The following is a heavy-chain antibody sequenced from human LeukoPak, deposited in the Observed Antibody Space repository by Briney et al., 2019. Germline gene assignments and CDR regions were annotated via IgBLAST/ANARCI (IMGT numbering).Heavy chain of an antibody. CDR3: AHDSPGYYGFDY. D-gene: IGHD3-10*01. Sequence: SGPTLVNPTQTLTLTCTFSGFSLSTSDVGVAWVRQPPGKALEWLALIYGNDDTRYSPSLKSRLTITRDTSKNQVVLTMTNMDPVDTATYYCAHDSPGYYGFDYWGQGTLVTVSS. CDR1: GFSLSTSDVG. CDR2: IYGNDDT. V-gene: IGHV2-5*01. J-gene: IGHJ4*02.